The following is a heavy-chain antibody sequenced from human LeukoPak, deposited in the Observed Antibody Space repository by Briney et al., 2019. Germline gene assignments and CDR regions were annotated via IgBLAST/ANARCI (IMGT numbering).Heavy chain of an antibody. CDR2: IKSDGSST. D-gene: IGHD1-14*01. CDR3: ASGPTGFA. Sequence: GGSLRLSCAAPGFTFSSYWMHWVRQGPGQGLEWVSRIKSDGSSTRYADSVKGRFTVSRDNAKNTLYLQMNSLRAEDTAVYFCASGPTGFAWGQGTLVTVSS. CDR1: GFTFSSYW. J-gene: IGHJ5*02. V-gene: IGHV3-74*01.